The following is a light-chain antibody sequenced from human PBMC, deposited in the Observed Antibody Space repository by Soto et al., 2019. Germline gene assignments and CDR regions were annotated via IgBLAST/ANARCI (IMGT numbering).Light chain of an antibody. CDR3: QQYGSSLRT. Sequence: EIVLTQSPATLSLSPGERATLSCRASQSVSSYLAWYQQKPGQAPRLLIYDASNRATGIPARFSGSGSGTDFTLTISSLEPEDFAVYYCQQYGSSLRTFGQGTKLEIK. CDR1: QSVSSY. J-gene: IGKJ2*01. V-gene: IGKV3-11*01. CDR2: DAS.